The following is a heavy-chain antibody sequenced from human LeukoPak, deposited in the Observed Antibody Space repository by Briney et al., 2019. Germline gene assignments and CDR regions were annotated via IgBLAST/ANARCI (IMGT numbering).Heavy chain of an antibody. Sequence: GESLKISCKGSGYSFTNYWIGWVRQMPGKGLEWMGIIYPGDSDTRYSPSFQGQVTISADKSINTAYLQWSSLQASDTAMYYCARHGDGIAAAGRGSFDDWGQGTLVTASS. J-gene: IGHJ4*02. D-gene: IGHD6-13*01. CDR1: GYSFTNYW. V-gene: IGHV5-51*01. CDR2: IYPGDSDT. CDR3: ARHGDGIAAAGRGSFDD.